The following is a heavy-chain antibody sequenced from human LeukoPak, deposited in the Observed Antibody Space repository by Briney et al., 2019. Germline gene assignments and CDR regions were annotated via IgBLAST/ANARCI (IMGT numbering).Heavy chain of an antibody. V-gene: IGHV3-23*01. D-gene: IGHD4-23*01. CDR3: AKDRPYNYDDNNSGIDY. CDR2: VGHSGDTT. J-gene: IGHJ4*02. CDR1: GFTFSNYA. Sequence: GGSLRLSCAASGFTFSNYAMSWVRQAAGKGLEWVSVVGHSGDTTYYADSAKGRFTISRDNSRNTVYLQMISLRAEDTAVYYCAKDRPYNYDDNNSGIDYWGQGTLVTVSS.